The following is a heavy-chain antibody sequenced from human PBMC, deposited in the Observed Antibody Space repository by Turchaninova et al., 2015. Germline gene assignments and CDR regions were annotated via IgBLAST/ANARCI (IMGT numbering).Heavy chain of an antibody. J-gene: IGHJ5*02. CDR2: IKKDGKKK. CDR3: ASDLYGGSNRDR. CDR1: GFTFSTYW. Sequence: EVQLVESGGGLVQPGGSLRLYCAASGFTFSTYWMSWVRQAPGEGLEGVANIKKDGKKKNNGDSGTGRVTISRDNAKNSVYLQMNSLRAEDTAVYYGASDLYGGSNRDRWGQGTLVTVSS. D-gene: IGHD2-15*01. V-gene: IGHV3-7*01.